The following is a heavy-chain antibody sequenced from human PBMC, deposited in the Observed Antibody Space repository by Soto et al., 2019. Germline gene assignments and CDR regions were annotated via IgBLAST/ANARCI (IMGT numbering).Heavy chain of an antibody. Sequence: QVQLVQPGAEVKKPGSSVKVSCKASGGTFSSDSFSWERQAPGQGLEWMGGIIPMFDTPIYAQKFQDRVTITADESTSTAYMELSSLRSGDTAVYYCARSGGLDRDFNYWGQGSLVTVSS. CDR1: GGTFSSDS. CDR2: IIPMFDTP. J-gene: IGHJ4*02. CDR3: ARSGGLDRDFNY. D-gene: IGHD2-15*01. V-gene: IGHV1-69*12.